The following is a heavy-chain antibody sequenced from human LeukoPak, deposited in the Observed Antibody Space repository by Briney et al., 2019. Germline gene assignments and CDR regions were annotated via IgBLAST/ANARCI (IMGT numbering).Heavy chain of an antibody. D-gene: IGHD3-3*01. CDR3: ARGYYDFWSGFH. CDR1: GFTFSSYW. Sequence: PAGGSLRLSCAASGFTFSSYWMHWVRQAPGKGLVWVSRINSDGSSTSYADSVKGRFTISRDNAKNTLYLQMSSLRAEDTAVYYCARGYYDFWSGFHWGQGTLVTVSS. CDR2: INSDGSST. V-gene: IGHV3-74*01. J-gene: IGHJ4*02.